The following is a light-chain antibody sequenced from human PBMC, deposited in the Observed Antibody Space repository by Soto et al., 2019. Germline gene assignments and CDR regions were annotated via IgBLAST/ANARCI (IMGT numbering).Light chain of an antibody. J-gene: IGKJ5*01. CDR2: GAS. CDR1: QSVSSSY. Sequence: EIVLTQSPGTLSLSPGERATLSCRASQSVSSSYLAWYQQKPGQAPRLLIYGASSRATGIPDRFSGSGSGTDFTLSIRRLEPEDFAVYYCQQYGSSPITFDQATRLAIK. V-gene: IGKV3-20*01. CDR3: QQYGSSPIT.